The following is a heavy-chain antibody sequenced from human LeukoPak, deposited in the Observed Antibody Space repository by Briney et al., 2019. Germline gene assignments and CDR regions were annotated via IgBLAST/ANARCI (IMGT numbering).Heavy chain of an antibody. CDR2: ISAYNGNT. D-gene: IGHD3-10*01. CDR3: ARDPAYYYGSGSTHDY. V-gene: IGHV1-18*01. CDR1: GCTFTSYG. Sequence: ASVKVSCKASGCTFTSYGISWVRQALGQGLEWMGWISAYNGNTNYAQKLQGRVTMTTDTSTSTAYMELRSLRSDDTAVYYCARDPAYYYGSGSTHDYWGQGTLVTVSS. J-gene: IGHJ4*02.